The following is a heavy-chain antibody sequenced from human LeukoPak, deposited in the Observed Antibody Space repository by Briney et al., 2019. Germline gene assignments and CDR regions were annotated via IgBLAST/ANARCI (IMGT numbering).Heavy chain of an antibody. D-gene: IGHD2/OR15-2a*01. CDR2: INHSGST. Sequence: SETLSLTCAVYGGSFSGYYWSWIRQPPGKGLEWIGEINHSGSTNYNPSLKSRVTISVDTSKNQFSLKLSSVSAADTAVYYCARVAFSGAVDYSRQGTLVTVSS. CDR3: ARVAFSGAVDY. CDR1: GGSFSGYY. V-gene: IGHV4-34*01. J-gene: IGHJ4*02.